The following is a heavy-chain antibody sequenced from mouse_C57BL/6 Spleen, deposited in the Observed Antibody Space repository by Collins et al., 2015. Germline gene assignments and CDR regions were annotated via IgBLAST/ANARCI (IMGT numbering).Heavy chain of an antibody. V-gene: IGHV1-55*01. CDR3: ARSSSGYPYYYAMDY. CDR1: GYTFTSYW. D-gene: IGHD3-2*02. Sequence: QVQLQQPGAELVKPGASVKMSCKASGYTFTSYWITWVKQRPGQGLEWIGDIYPGSGSTNYNEKFKSKATLTVDTSSSTAYMQLSSLTSEDSAVYYCARSSSGYPYYYAMDYWGQGTSVTVSS. J-gene: IGHJ4*01. CDR2: IYPGSGST.